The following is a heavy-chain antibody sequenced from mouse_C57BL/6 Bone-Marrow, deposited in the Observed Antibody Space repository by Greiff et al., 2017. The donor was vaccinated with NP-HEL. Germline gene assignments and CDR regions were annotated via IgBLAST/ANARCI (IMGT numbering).Heavy chain of an antibody. D-gene: IGHD1-1*01. Sequence: EVKLMESGGGLVQPGGSLSLSCAASGFTFTDYYMSWVRQPPGKALEWLGFIRNKANGYTTEYSASVKGRFTISRDNSQSILYLKMHALRAEDSATYYCARRTTVVAKDAMDYWGQGTSVTVSS. V-gene: IGHV7-3*01. CDR1: GFTFTDYY. J-gene: IGHJ4*01. CDR2: IRNKANGYTT. CDR3: ARRTTVVAKDAMDY.